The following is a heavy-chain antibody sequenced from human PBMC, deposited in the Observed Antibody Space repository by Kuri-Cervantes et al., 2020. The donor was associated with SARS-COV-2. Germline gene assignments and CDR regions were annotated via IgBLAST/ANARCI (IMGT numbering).Heavy chain of an antibody. D-gene: IGHD3-3*01. V-gene: IGHV3-30*07. CDR2: ISYDGSNK. J-gene: IGHJ5*02. CDR3: ARTLLHRTDFWSGYYEANWFDP. CDR1: GFTFSSYW. Sequence: GGSLRLSCAASGFTFSSYWMSWVRQAPGKGLEWVAVISYDGSNKYYADSVKGRFTISRENSKNTLYLQMNSLRAEDTAVYYCARTLLHRTDFWSGYYEANWFDPWGQGTLVTVSS.